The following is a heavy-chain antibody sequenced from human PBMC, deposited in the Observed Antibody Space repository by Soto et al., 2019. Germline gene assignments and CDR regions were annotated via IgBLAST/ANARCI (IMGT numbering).Heavy chain of an antibody. V-gene: IGHV3-30-3*01. CDR1: GFTFSRFS. J-gene: IGHJ6*04. D-gene: IGHD3-10*02. CDR3: ARDHGMFLSYYYYGMDV. CDR2: ISYDVSNT. Sequence: QVQLVESGGGVVQPGRSLTLSCAASGFTFSRFSMHWVRQAPGKGLAWVAVISYDVSNTHYAESVKGRFNISRDDSKNTVYMQMRNLRGEDSAVYYCARDHGMFLSYYYYGMDVWGKGTTVTVYS.